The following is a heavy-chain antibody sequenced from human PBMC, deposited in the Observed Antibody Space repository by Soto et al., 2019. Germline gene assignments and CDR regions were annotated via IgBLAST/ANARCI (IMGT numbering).Heavy chain of an antibody. CDR1: GYTFTGYY. Sequence: GASVKVSCKASGYTFTGYYMHWVRQAPGQGLEWMGWINPNSGGTNYAQKFQGRVTMTRDTSISTAYMELSRLRSDDTAVYYCARDLVVPAANSLFYYGMDVWGQGTTVTVSS. CDR3: ARDLVVPAANSLFYYGMDV. CDR2: INPNSGGT. V-gene: IGHV1-2*02. J-gene: IGHJ6*02. D-gene: IGHD2-2*01.